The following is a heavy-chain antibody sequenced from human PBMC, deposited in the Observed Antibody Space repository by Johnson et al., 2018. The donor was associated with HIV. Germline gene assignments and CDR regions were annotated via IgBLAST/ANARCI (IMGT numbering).Heavy chain of an antibody. D-gene: IGHD5-24*01. CDR3: ARAIGDGYPGMKAVDI. J-gene: IGHJ3*02. CDR2: IGTAGDT. Sequence: VQLVESGGGVARPGGSLRLSCAASGFTFSNYDMYWVRQATGKGLEWVSGIGTAGDTHYADSLKGRFTISREDAKNSLYLQMNSLRAGDTAVYYCARAIGDGYPGMKAVDIWGQGTMVTVSS. V-gene: IGHV3-13*01. CDR1: GFTFSNYD.